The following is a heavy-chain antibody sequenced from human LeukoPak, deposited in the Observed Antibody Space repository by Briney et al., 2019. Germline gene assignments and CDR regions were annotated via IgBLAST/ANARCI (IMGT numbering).Heavy chain of an antibody. CDR1: GFTLSIYA. CDR3: AKDRSDYYYYMDV. Sequence: GGSLRLSCAASGFTLSIYAMSWVRQAPGKGLEWVSAISGSGGSTYYADSVKGRFTISRDNSKNSLYLQMNSLRTEDTALYYCAKDRSDYYYYMDVWGKGTTVTVSS. CDR2: ISGSGGST. V-gene: IGHV3-43*02. J-gene: IGHJ6*03.